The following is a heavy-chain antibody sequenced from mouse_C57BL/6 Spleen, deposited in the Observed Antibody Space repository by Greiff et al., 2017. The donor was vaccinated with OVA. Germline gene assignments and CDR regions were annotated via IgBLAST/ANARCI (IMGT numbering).Heavy chain of an antibody. V-gene: IGHV1-63*01. J-gene: IGHJ4*01. CDR3: ARSGDGYYVSYYAMDY. CDR1: GYTFTNYW. Sequence: VMLVESGAELVRPGTSVKMSCKASGYTFTNYWIGWAKQRPGHGLEWIGDIYPGGGYTNYNEKFKGKATLTADKSSSTAYMQFSSLTSEDSAIYYCARSGDGYYVSYYAMDYWGQGTSVTVSS. D-gene: IGHD2-3*01. CDR2: IYPGGGYT.